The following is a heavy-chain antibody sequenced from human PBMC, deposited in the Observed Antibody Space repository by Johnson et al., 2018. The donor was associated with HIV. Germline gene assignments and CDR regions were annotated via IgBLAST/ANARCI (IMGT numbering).Heavy chain of an antibody. CDR2: ISGSGGST. J-gene: IGHJ3*02. CDR1: GFTFSSYG. Sequence: VQLVESGGGVVQPGRSLRLSCAASGFTFSSYGMHWVRQAPGKGLEWVAVISGSGGSTYYADSVKGRFTISRDNSKNTLYLQMNSLRAEDTALYYCAREEVVAANAFDIWGQGTMVTVSS. CDR3: AREEVVAANAFDI. D-gene: IGHD2-15*01. V-gene: IGHV3-NL1*01.